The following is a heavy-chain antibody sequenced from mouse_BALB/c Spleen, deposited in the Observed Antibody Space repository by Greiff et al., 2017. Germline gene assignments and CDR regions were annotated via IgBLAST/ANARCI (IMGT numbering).Heavy chain of an antibody. V-gene: IGHV14-3*02. CDR1: GFNIKDTY. Sequence: EVQLQQSGAELVKPGASVKLSCTASGFNIKDTYMHWVKQRPEQGLEWIGRIDPANGNTKYDPKFQGKATITADTSSNTAYLQLSSLTSEDTAVYYCAIHYRYDGGGAMDYWGQGTSVTVSS. J-gene: IGHJ4*01. CDR3: AIHYRYDGGGAMDY. CDR2: IDPANGNT. D-gene: IGHD2-14*01.